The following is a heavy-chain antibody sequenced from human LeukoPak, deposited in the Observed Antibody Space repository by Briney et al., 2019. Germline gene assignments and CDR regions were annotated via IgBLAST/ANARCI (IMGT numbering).Heavy chain of an antibody. J-gene: IGHJ4*02. D-gene: IGHD3-9*01. CDR2: VYYNGNT. CDR3: ARHVYDIMTGYYNGLDN. CDR1: GGSISIGSYY. V-gene: IGHV4-39*01. Sequence: PSETLSLTCTVSGGSISIGSYYWGWIRQPPGTGLEWIANVYYNGNTAYNPSLRRPITISIATSTNQFSLNRSSVTAADTAVYYCARHVYDIMTGYYNGLDNRGKGTTVTVSS.